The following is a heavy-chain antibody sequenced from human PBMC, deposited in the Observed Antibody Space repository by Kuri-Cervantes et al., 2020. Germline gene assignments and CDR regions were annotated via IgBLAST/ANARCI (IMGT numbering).Heavy chain of an antibody. Sequence: SLKISCAASGFTFDDYAMHWVRQAPGKGLEWVSGISWNSGSIGYADSVKGRFTISRDNAKNSLYLQMNSLRAEDTAVYYCARFGSGSYFEPLDYWGQGTLVTVSS. D-gene: IGHD3-10*01. J-gene: IGHJ4*02. CDR1: GFTFDDYA. V-gene: IGHV3-9*01. CDR2: ISWNSGSI. CDR3: ARFGSGSYFEPLDY.